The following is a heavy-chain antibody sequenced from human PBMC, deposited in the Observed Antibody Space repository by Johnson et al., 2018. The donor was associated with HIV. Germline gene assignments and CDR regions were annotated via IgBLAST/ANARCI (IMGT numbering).Heavy chain of an antibody. J-gene: IGHJ3*02. D-gene: IGHD6-19*01. CDR3: AKVGSGWYDPHDAFDI. V-gene: IGHV3-23*04. Sequence: VQLVESGGGLVQPGGSLRLSCAASGFTFSSYAMSWVRQAPGKGLEWVSAICGSGGSTYYADSVKGRSTISRDNSKNTLYLQMNSLRAEDPAVYYCAKVGSGWYDPHDAFDIWGQGTMVTVSS. CDR1: GFTFSSYA. CDR2: ICGSGGST.